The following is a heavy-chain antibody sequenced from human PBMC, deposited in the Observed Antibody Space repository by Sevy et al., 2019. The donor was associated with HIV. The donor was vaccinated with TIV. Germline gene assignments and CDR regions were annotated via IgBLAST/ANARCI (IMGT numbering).Heavy chain of an antibody. Sequence: SETLSLTCTVSGDSISSYYWSWIRQPAGKGLEWIGRIYTRGSTNYNPSLKSRVTMSGDTSKNQFSLKLNSVTAADTAVYYCAREDCSGGCCYFQHWGQGTLVTVSS. D-gene: IGHD2-15*01. CDR1: GDSISSYY. CDR2: IYTRGST. V-gene: IGHV4-4*07. J-gene: IGHJ1*01. CDR3: AREDCSGGCCYFQH.